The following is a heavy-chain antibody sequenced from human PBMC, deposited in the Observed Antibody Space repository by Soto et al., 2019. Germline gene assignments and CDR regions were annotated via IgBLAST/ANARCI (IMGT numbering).Heavy chain of an antibody. D-gene: IGHD2-15*01. J-gene: IGHJ4*02. V-gene: IGHV3-15*01. CDR2: IKSKTDGGTT. Sequence: EVQLVESGGGLVKPGGSLRLSCAASGFTFSNAWMSWVRQAPGKGLEWVGRIKSKTDGGTTDYAAPVKGRFTISRDDSKNTLYLQMNSLKTEDTAVYYCTTDRHCSGGSCYSSLIYFDYWGQGTLVTVSS. CDR1: GFTFSNAW. CDR3: TTDRHCSGGSCYSSLIYFDY.